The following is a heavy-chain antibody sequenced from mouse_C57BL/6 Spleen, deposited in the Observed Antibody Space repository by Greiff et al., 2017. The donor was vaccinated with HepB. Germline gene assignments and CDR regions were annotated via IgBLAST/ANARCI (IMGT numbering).Heavy chain of an antibody. CDR1: GYTFTSYG. Sequence: VKLQQSGAELARPGASVKLSCKASGYTFTSYGISWVKQSTGQGLEWIGEIYPRSGNTYYNEKFKGKATLTADKSSSTAYMELRSLTSEDSAVYFCARKGIGSSSYYYAMDYWGQGTSVTVSS. J-gene: IGHJ4*01. CDR3: ARKGIGSSSYYYAMDY. V-gene: IGHV1-81*01. D-gene: IGHD1-1*01. CDR2: IYPRSGNT.